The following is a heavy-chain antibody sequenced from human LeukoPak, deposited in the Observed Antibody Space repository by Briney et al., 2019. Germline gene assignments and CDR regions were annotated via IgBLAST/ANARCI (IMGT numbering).Heavy chain of an antibody. CDR1: GFTFSSYA. J-gene: IGHJ4*02. V-gene: IGHV3-64*01. Sequence: GGSLRLSCAASGFTFSSYAMHWVRQAPGKGLEYVSAISSNGGSTYYANSVKGRFTISRDNSKNTLYLQMGSLRAEDMAVYYCARSQYYYDSSGYYYVSEFNYWGQGTLVTVSS. CDR2: ISSNGGST. D-gene: IGHD3-22*01. CDR3: ARSQYYYDSSGYYYVSEFNY.